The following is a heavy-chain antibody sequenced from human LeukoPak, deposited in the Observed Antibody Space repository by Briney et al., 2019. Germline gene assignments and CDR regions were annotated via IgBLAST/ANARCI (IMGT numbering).Heavy chain of an antibody. V-gene: IGHV3-23*01. D-gene: IGHD6-13*01. CDR1: GFTFNTYT. CDR3: AKGLHSSSWYSDS. Sequence: GGSLRLSCAASGFTFNTYTMNWVRRVPGKGLEWVSLITGNGVSTYYADSVKGRFTISRDNSKNTLYLQMNSLRAEDTAVYYCAKGLHSSSWYSDSWGQGTLVTVSS. J-gene: IGHJ4*02. CDR2: ITGNGVST.